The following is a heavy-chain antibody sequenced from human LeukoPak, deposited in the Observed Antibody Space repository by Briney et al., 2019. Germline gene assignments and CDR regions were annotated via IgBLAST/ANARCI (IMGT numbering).Heavy chain of an antibody. J-gene: IGHJ2*01. CDR2: IYHSGST. V-gene: IGHV4-30-2*01. CDR3: ARSGDTAIDVYWYFDL. CDR1: GGSISSGGYY. Sequence: PSQTLSLTCTVSGGSISSGGYYWSWIRQPPGKGLEWIGYIYHSGSTYYNPSLKSRVTISVDRSKNQFSLKLSSVTAADTAVYYCARSGDTAIDVYWYFDLWGRGTLVTVSS. D-gene: IGHD5-18*01.